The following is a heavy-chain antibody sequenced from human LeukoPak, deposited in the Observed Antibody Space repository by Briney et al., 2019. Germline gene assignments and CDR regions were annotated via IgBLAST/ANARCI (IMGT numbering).Heavy chain of an antibody. D-gene: IGHD5-12*01. J-gene: IGHJ4*02. V-gene: IGHV3-7*01. CDR1: GFTFSSYW. CDR3: ASATSWLPFDY. Sequence: PGGSLRLSCAASGFTFSSYWMSWVRQAPGKGLEWVAHIKQDGSEKYYVDSVKGRFTISRDNAKNSLYLQMNSLRAEDTAVYYCASATSWLPFDYWGQGTLVTVSS. CDR2: IKQDGSEK.